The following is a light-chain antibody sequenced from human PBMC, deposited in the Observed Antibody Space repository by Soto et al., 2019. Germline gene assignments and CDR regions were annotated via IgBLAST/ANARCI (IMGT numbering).Light chain of an antibody. V-gene: IGKV3-11*01. CDR2: DAS. J-gene: IGKJ4*02. CDR3: QQFSNWPSLT. CDR1: QSVRSS. Sequence: EIVLTQSPATLSLSPGERATLSRRASQSVRSSLGWYQQRPGQAPRLLIYDASNTATGIPPRFSGSGSGTDFTLTISSLEPEDFAVYYCQQFSNWPSLTFGGGTKVEIK.